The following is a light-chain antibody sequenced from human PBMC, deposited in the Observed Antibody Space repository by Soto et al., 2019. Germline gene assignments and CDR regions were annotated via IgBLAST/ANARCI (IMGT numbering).Light chain of an antibody. J-gene: IGKJ3*01. Sequence: DIQMTQSPSSVSASVGDRVSITCRASQGISNWLAWYQQKPGRDPKPLIYAASSLQSGVSSRFSGSGSGTDFTLTISSLQPEDFAVYYCQHYGTSPILTFGPGTKVDL. V-gene: IGKV1D-12*01. CDR3: QHYGTSPILT. CDR2: AAS. CDR1: QGISNW.